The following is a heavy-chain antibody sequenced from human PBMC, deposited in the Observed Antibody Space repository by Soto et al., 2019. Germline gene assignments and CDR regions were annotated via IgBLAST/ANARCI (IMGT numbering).Heavy chain of an antibody. CDR2: IYHSGST. J-gene: IGHJ4*02. CDR1: VGSISSGGYS. D-gene: IGHD4-17*01. V-gene: IGHV4-30-2*01. Sequence: LQLQKSGSGWVKPSQTLSLPCAASVGSISSGGYSWSWFRRPPGKGLEWIGYIYHSGSTYYNPSLKSRVTISVDRSKNQFSLKLSSVTAADTAVYYCARATVTRVDYWGQGTLVTVSS. CDR3: ARATVTRVDY.